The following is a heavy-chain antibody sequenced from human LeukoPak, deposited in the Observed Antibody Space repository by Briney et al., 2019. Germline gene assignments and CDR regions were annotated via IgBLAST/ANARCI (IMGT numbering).Heavy chain of an antibody. J-gene: IGHJ6*02. CDR2: ISTDGSRP. V-gene: IGHV3-74*01. Sequence: GGSLRLSCAASGFTFSSHWMHWVRQAPGKGLVWVSGISTDGSRPRYADSVNGRFTISRDNAKNSLYLQMNSLRAEDTAVYYCARDHSSSGMDVWGQGTTVPSP. CDR3: ARDHSSSGMDV. CDR1: GFTFSSHW.